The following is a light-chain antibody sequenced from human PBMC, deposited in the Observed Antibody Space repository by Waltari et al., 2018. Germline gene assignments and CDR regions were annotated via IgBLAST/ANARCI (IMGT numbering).Light chain of an antibody. CDR2: ETS. Sequence: DIQMTQSPSSVSVSIGDRVTITCRASQDISRWLTWYQQKPGKAPKFLILETSTLQRGVPSRFSGSGSGTNFSLTISALQPEDFATYYCQQARSFPWTFGQGTRVEIK. J-gene: IGKJ1*01. CDR1: QDISRW. V-gene: IGKV1-12*01. CDR3: QQARSFPWT.